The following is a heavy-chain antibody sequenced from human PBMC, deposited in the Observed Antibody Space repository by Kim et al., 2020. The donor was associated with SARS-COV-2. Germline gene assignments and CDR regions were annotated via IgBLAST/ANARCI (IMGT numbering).Heavy chain of an antibody. J-gene: IGHJ3*02. Sequence: GGSLRLSCAASGFTFSTFAMSWVRQAPGKGLDWVSGVIGSGDVTYYAESVKGRFTISRDNSKNTLYLQMNSLRAEDTAVYYCAKGRGSSWYNAFDIWAQGTMVSVSS. CDR2: VIGSGDVT. CDR3: AKGRGSSWYNAFDI. CDR1: GFTFSTFA. D-gene: IGHD6-13*01. V-gene: IGHV3-23*01.